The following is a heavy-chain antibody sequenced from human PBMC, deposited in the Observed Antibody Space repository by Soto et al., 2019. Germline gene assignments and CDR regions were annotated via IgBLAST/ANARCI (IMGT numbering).Heavy chain of an antibody. CDR1: GFTFSSYA. Sequence: QVQLVESGGGVVQPGRSLRLSCAASGFTFSSYAMHWVRQAPGKGLEWVAVISYDGSNKYYADSVKGRFTISRDNSKNTLYLQMNSLRAEDTAVYYCARAGSSDFDYWGQRTLVTVSS. CDR2: ISYDGSNK. J-gene: IGHJ4*02. CDR3: ARAGSSDFDY. D-gene: IGHD6-6*01. V-gene: IGHV3-30-3*01.